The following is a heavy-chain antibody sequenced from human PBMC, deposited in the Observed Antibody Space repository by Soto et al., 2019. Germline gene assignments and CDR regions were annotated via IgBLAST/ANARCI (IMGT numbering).Heavy chain of an antibody. J-gene: IGHJ4*02. Sequence: ASVKVSCKASGYTFTSYGISWVRQAPGQGLEWMGWISAYNGNTNYAQKLQGRVTMTTDTSTSTAYMELRSLRSDDTAVYYCARTYYGSGSYDFDYSGQGTLVTVSS. V-gene: IGHV1-18*01. CDR3: ARTYYGSGSYDFDY. D-gene: IGHD3-10*01. CDR2: ISAYNGNT. CDR1: GYTFTSYG.